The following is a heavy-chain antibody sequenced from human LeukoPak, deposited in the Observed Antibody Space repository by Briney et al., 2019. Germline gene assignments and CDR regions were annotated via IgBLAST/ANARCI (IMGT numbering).Heavy chain of an antibody. CDR3: ARGRGWLRPFDY. J-gene: IGHJ4*02. V-gene: IGHV4-30-4*08. CDR1: GGSISSGDYY. CDR2: IYYSGSP. D-gene: IGHD5-12*01. Sequence: SETLSLTCTVSGGSISSGDYYWSWIRQPPGKGLEWIGYIYYSGSPYYNPSLKSRVTISVDTSKNQFSLKLSSVTAADTAVYYCARGRGWLRPFDYWGQGTLVTVSS.